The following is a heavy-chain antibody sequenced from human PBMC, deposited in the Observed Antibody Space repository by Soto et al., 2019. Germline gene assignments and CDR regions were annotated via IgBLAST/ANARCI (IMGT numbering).Heavy chain of an antibody. CDR3: AKEMEATILNYYYGMDV. CDR1: GFTFSSYA. J-gene: IGHJ6*02. CDR2: ISGSGGST. D-gene: IGHD5-12*01. V-gene: IGHV3-23*01. Sequence: GGSLRLSCVASGFTFSSYAMSWVRQAPGKGLEWVSAISGSGGSTYYADSVKGRFTISRDNSKNTLYLQMNSLRAEDTAVYYCAKEMEATILNYYYGMDVWGQGTTVTVSS.